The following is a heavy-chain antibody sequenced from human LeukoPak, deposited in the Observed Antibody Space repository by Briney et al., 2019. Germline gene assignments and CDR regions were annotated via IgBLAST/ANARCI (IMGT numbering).Heavy chain of an antibody. D-gene: IGHD1-26*01. CDR1: GFTFSDHY. Sequence: GGSLRLSCAASGFTFSDHYMSWVRQAPGKGLEWVAYISNSDSTIDYADSVRGRFIISRDNAKNSLYLQMGSLRGEDTAVYFCARGYTGSHRGIDYWGQGTLVTVSS. J-gene: IGHJ4*02. CDR2: ISNSDSTI. V-gene: IGHV3-11*01. CDR3: ARGYTGSHRGIDY.